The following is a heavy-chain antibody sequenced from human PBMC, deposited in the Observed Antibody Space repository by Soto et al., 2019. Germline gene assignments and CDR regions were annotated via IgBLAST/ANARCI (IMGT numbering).Heavy chain of an antibody. Sequence: QVQLVQSGAEVKKPGSSVKVSCKASGGTFSSYAISWVRQAPGQGLEWMGGIIPIFGTANYAQKFQGRVTITAYESTSTAYMELSSLRSEDTAVYYCARVGSGTYIPYYYYGMDVWGQGTTVTVSS. V-gene: IGHV1-69*12. CDR1: GGTFSSYA. CDR3: ARVGSGTYIPYYYYGMDV. D-gene: IGHD3-10*01. CDR2: IIPIFGTA. J-gene: IGHJ6*02.